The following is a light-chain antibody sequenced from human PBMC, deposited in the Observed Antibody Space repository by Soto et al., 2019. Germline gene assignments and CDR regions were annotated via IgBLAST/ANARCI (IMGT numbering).Light chain of an antibody. CDR3: GSYAGSSSVL. CDR1: NSDVGGYNY. J-gene: IGLJ2*01. V-gene: IGLV2-8*01. Sequence: QSVLTQPPSASGSPGQSVTISCTGTNSDVGGYNYVSWYQQHPGKAPNLMIYEISQRPSGVPHRFSGSNAGTASSLTVSGQQADDEGEYYCGSYAGSSSVLFGGGTKVTVL. CDR2: EIS.